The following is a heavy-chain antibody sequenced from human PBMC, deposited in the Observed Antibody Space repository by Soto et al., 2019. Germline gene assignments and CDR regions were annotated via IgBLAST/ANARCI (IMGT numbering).Heavy chain of an antibody. CDR1: GGSISSSNW. D-gene: IGHD5-18*01. V-gene: IGHV4-4*02. J-gene: IGHJ4*02. Sequence: SETLSLTCDVSGGSISSSNWWSWVRQPPGKGLEWIGEIYHSGSTNYNPSLKSRVTISVDKSKNQFSLKLSSVTAADTAVYYCARVGAKGYSYGSLYFDYWGQGTLVT. CDR2: IYHSGST. CDR3: ARVGAKGYSYGSLYFDY.